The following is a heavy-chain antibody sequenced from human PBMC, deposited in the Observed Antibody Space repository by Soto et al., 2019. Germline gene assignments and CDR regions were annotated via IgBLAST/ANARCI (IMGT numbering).Heavy chain of an antibody. Sequence: QVQLVESGGGVVQPGRSLRLSCAASGFTFSTSGMHWVRQAPGKGLEWVAVISDEGSKKYYADSVKGRFTISRDNSKXTLYLQMNSLRAEDTAGYYCAKEWVYDSSGWSFDYWGQGTLVTVSS. D-gene: IGHD3-22*01. V-gene: IGHV3-30*18. J-gene: IGHJ4*02. CDR2: ISDEGSKK. CDR1: GFTFSTSG. CDR3: AKEWVYDSSGWSFDY.